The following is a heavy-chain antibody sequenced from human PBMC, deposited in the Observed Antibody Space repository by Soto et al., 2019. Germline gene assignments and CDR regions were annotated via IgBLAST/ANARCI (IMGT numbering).Heavy chain of an antibody. CDR1: GGSFSGYY. D-gene: IGHD3-22*01. CDR3: ARVRPNYYDSSGYPVVLDY. Sequence: PSETLSLTCAVYGGSFSGYYWSWIRQPPGKGLEWIGEINHSGSTNYNPSLKSRVTISVDTSKNQFSLKLSSVTAADTAVYYCARVRPNYYDSSGYPVVLDYWGQGTLATAS. CDR2: INHSGST. J-gene: IGHJ4*02. V-gene: IGHV4-34*01.